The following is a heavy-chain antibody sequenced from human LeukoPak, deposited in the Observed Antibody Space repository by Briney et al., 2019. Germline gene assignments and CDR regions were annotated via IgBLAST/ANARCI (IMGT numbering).Heavy chain of an antibody. V-gene: IGHV1-18*04. D-gene: IGHD1-26*01. Sequence: ASVKVSCKASGYTFTSYYMHWVRQAPGEGLEWMGWISAYNGDTIYAQKFQGRVTMTADTSTNTAYMDLRSLRSDDTAVYYCARASGHYYYYYMDVWAKGTTVTISS. CDR2: ISAYNGDT. CDR1: GYTFTSYY. CDR3: ARASGHYYYYYMDV. J-gene: IGHJ6*03.